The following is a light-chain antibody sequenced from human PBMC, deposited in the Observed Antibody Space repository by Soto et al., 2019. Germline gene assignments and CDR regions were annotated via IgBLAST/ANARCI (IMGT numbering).Light chain of an antibody. CDR2: WAS. CDR1: QSILFRSNNKNY. V-gene: IGKV4-1*01. Sequence: DIVMSQSPDSLAVSLGERATINCRSSQSILFRSNNKNYLAWYQQKPEQPPKLLISWASSRESGVPHRFSGTGSGTDFTSTISILQAEDVAVYYYQQYYDTLQTFCQGTKVE. CDR3: QQYYDTLQT. J-gene: IGKJ1*01.